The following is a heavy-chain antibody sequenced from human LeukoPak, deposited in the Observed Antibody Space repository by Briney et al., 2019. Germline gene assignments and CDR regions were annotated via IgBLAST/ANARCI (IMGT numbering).Heavy chain of an antibody. V-gene: IGHV7-4-1*02. J-gene: IGHJ6*03. CDR2: INTNTGNP. CDR1: GYTFTGYY. D-gene: IGHD6-13*01. Sequence: ASVKVSCKASGYTFTGYYMHWVRQAPGQGLEWMGWINTNTGNPTYAQGFTGRFVFSLDTSVSTAYLQISSLKAEDTAVYYCAREIAAAGSKSYYYYYMDVWGKGTTVTVSS. CDR3: AREIAAAGSKSYYYYYMDV.